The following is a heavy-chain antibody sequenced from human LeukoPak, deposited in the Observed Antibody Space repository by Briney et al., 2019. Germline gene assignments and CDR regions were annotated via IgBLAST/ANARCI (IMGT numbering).Heavy chain of an antibody. CDR1: GFTFSSYA. Sequence: GGSLRLSCVASGFTFSSYAMNWVRQAPGKGLEWVSAISGSGGSTYYADSVKGRFTISRDNSKNTLYLQMNSLRAEDTAVYYCAKSSGFPGGWFDPWGQGTLVTVSS. CDR2: ISGSGGST. D-gene: IGHD3-16*01. V-gene: IGHV3-23*01. CDR3: AKSSGFPGGWFDP. J-gene: IGHJ5*02.